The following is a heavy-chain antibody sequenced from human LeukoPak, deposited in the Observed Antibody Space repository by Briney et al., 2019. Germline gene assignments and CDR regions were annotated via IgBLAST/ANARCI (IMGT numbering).Heavy chain of an antibody. CDR2: ISSSSSYI. CDR1: GFTFSSYS. J-gene: IGHJ4*02. Sequence: GGSLRLSCAASGFTFSSYSMNWVRQAPGKGLEWVSSISSSSSYIYYADSVKGRFTISRDNAKNSLYLQMSSLRAEDTAVYYCARDQVPYDYVWGSFDYWGQGTLVTVSS. CDR3: ARDQVPYDYVWGSFDY. D-gene: IGHD3-16*01. V-gene: IGHV3-21*01.